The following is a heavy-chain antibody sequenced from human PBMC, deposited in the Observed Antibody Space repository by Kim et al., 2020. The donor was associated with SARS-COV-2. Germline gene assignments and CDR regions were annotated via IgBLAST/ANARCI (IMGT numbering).Heavy chain of an antibody. V-gene: IGHV1-3*01. CDR1: GYTFTSYA. J-gene: IGHJ5*02. CDR2: INAGNGNT. Sequence: ASVKVSCKASGYTFTSYAMHWVRQAPGQRLEWMGWINAGNGNTKYSQKFQGRVTITRDTSASTAYMELSSLRSEDTAVYYCARETASYGDFNNWFDPWGQGTLVTVSS. D-gene: IGHD4-17*01. CDR3: ARETASYGDFNNWFDP.